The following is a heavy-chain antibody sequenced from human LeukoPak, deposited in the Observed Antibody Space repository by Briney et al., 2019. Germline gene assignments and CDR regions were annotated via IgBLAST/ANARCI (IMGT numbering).Heavy chain of an antibody. J-gene: IGHJ6*02. CDR1: GFTVSSNY. V-gene: IGHV3-66*01. Sequence: GGSLRLSCAASGFTVSSNYMSWVRQAPGKGLEWVSVIYSGGRTYYADSVKGRFTISRDNSKHALYLQMNSLRAEDTAVYYCASADYYGSGSYYYYYGMDVWGQGTTVTVSS. CDR3: ASADYYGSGSYYYYYGMDV. D-gene: IGHD3-10*01. CDR2: IYSGGRT.